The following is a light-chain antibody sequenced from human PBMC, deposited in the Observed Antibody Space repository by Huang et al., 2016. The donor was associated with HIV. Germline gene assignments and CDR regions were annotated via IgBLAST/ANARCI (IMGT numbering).Light chain of an antibody. CDR3: QGSLSIPHT. V-gene: IGKV1-39*01. Sequence: DIQMTQSPSSLSASVGDRVTITCRASENIRRYLNWYQQKPGKPPKLLIHSASTLQSVVPSRFIGSGSGTDFTLTITSLQPEDFATYYCQGSLSIPHTFGQGTNLEIK. J-gene: IGKJ2*01. CDR2: SAS. CDR1: ENIRRY.